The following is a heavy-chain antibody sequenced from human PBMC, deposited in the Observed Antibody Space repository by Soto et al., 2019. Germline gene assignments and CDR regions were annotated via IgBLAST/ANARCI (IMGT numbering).Heavy chain of an antibody. V-gene: IGHV5-10-1*01. CDR1: GYSFTSYW. Sequence: LGESLKISCKGSGYSFTSYWISWVRQMPGKGLEWMGRIDPSDSYTNYSPSFQGHVTISADKSISTAYLQWSSLKASDTAMYYCARHPSLGVDTAMVALLTYYGMDVWGQGTTVTVSS. CDR2: IDPSDSYT. CDR3: ARHPSLGVDTAMVALLTYYGMDV. D-gene: IGHD5-18*01. J-gene: IGHJ6*02.